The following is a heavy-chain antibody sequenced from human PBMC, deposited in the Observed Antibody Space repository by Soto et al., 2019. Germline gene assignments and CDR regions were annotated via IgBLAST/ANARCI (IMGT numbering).Heavy chain of an antibody. Sequence: PGESLKISCKGSGYSFTTYWISWVRQMPGKGLEWMGRIDPSDSYTNYSPSFQGHVTISADKSISTAYLQWSSLKASDTAMYYCARWAKYSSGWATIDYWGQGTLVTVSS. J-gene: IGHJ4*02. V-gene: IGHV5-10-1*01. CDR2: IDPSDSYT. CDR3: ARWAKYSSGWATIDY. CDR1: GYSFTTYW. D-gene: IGHD6-19*01.